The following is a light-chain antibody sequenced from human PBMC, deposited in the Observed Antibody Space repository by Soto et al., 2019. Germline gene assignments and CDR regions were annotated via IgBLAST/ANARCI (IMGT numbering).Light chain of an antibody. CDR1: SSNIGSNF. CDR3: AAWDDSLSGGV. Sequence: QSVLTQPPSASGTPGQRVTISCSGSSSNIGSNFVYWYQQFPGTAPKLLIYRNNQRPSGVPDRFSGSKSGTSASLAISGLPSEDEADYYCAAWDDSLSGGVFGGGTKLTVL. CDR2: RNN. J-gene: IGLJ3*02. V-gene: IGLV1-47*01.